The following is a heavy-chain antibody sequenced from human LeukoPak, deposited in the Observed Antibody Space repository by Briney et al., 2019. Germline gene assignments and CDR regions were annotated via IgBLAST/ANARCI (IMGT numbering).Heavy chain of an antibody. Sequence: GGSLRLSCAASGVTFSTYAMHWVRQAPGKGLEWVAFIRYDGSNEKYADSVKGRFTISRDNSKNTLYLQMNSLRPEDTAVYYCARDNYGYDNWGQGALVTVSS. CDR1: GVTFSTYA. CDR3: ARDNYGYDN. D-gene: IGHD5-18*01. J-gene: IGHJ4*02. CDR2: IRYDGSNE. V-gene: IGHV3-30*02.